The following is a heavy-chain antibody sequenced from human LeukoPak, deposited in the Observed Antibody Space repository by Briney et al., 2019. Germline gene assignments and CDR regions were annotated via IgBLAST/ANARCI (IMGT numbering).Heavy chain of an antibody. CDR1: GGSISSGGYS. J-gene: IGHJ4*02. V-gene: IGHV4-30-2*01. D-gene: IGHD6-13*01. CDR2: IYHSGST. CDR3: ARGRGSSWYYFDS. Sequence: PSETLSLTCAVSGGSISSGGYSWSWIRQPPGKGLEWIGYIYHSGSTYYNPSLKSRVTMTVDTSKNQFSLNLSSVTAADTAVYYCARGRGSSWYYFDSWGQGTLVTVSS.